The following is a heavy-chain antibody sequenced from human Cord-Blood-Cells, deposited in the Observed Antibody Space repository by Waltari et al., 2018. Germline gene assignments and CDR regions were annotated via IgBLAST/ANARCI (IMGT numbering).Heavy chain of an antibody. CDR2: ISYDGSNK. Sequence: QVQLVESGGGVVQPGRSLRLSCAASGFTFCSYAMHWVRQAPGKGLEWVAVISYDGSNKYYADSVKGRFTISRDNSKNTLYLQMNSLRAEDTAVYYCARDRIVGATAFDIWGQGTMVTVSS. J-gene: IGHJ3*02. D-gene: IGHD1-26*01. V-gene: IGHV3-30-3*01. CDR3: ARDRIVGATAFDI. CDR1: GFTFCSYA.